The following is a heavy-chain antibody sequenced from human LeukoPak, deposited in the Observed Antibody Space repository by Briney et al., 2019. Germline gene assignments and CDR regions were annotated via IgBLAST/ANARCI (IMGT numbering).Heavy chain of an antibody. CDR3: ARAGMYYYDSSGYINWFDP. D-gene: IGHD3-22*01. CDR2: ISSSSSYI. Sequence: GGSLRLSCAASGFTFSSYNMNWVRQAPGKGLEWVSSISSSSSYIYYADSVKGRFTISRDNAKNSLYLQMNSLRAEDTAVYYCARAGMYYYDSSGYINWFDPWGQGTLVTVSS. CDR1: GFTFSSYN. J-gene: IGHJ5*02. V-gene: IGHV3-21*01.